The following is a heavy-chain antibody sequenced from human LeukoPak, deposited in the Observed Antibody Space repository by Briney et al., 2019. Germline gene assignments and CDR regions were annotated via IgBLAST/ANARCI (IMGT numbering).Heavy chain of an antibody. CDR2: IKPNGGVT. J-gene: IGHJ4*02. V-gene: IGHV1-2*02. CDR1: GYTFTTYY. Sequence: ASVKVSCKTSGYTFTTYYMHWVRKAPGQGLEWMGWIKPNGGVTNYAQKFRGRVTMTWDTSISTAYMELSGLTSDDTAIYYCARPTYCGGDCYFNFDYWGQGTLVTVSS. CDR3: ARPTYCGGDCYFNFDY. D-gene: IGHD2-21*02.